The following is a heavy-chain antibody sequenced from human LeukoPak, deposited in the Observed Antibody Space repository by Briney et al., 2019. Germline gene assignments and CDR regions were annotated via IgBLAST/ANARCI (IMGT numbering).Heavy chain of an antibody. J-gene: IGHJ4*02. CDR1: GYSISSGYY. Sequence: PSETLSLTCAVSGYSISSGYYWGWIRQPPGKGLEWIGSIYHSGSTYYNPSLKSRVTISVDTSKNQFSLKLSSVTAADTAVYYCASTLWFGELATLDYWGQGTLVIVSS. CDR2: IYHSGST. CDR3: ASTLWFGELATLDY. D-gene: IGHD3-10*01. V-gene: IGHV4-38-2*01.